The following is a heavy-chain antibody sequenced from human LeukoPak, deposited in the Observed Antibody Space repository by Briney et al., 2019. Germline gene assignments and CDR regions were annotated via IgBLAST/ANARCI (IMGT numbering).Heavy chain of an antibody. J-gene: IGHJ6*03. D-gene: IGHD6-19*01. CDR1: GFTFSSYS. V-gene: IGHV3-48*01. CDR3: ARDSSGWSYYYYYYMDV. CDR2: ISSSSSTI. Sequence: PGGSLRLSCAASGFTFSSYSMNWVRQAPGKGLEWVSYISSSSSTIYYADSVKGRFTISRDNAKNSLYLQMNSLRAEDTAVYYCARDSSGWSYYYYYYMDVWGKGTTVTVSS.